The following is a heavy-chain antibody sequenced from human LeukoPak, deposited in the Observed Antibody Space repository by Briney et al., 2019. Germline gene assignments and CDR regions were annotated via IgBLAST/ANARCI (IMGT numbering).Heavy chain of an antibody. CDR2: ISGSGGST. CDR1: GFPFSSYA. Sequence: PGGSLSLSCAASGFPFSSYAMSWVRPAPGKGLEWVSAISGSGGSTYYADSVKGRFTISIDNSKNTLYLQMNSLRAEDTAVYYCAKLIRPYCSGGSCYSGTGDYWGQGTLVTVSS. CDR3: AKLIRPYCSGGSCYSGTGDY. D-gene: IGHD2-15*01. V-gene: IGHV3-23*01. J-gene: IGHJ4*02.